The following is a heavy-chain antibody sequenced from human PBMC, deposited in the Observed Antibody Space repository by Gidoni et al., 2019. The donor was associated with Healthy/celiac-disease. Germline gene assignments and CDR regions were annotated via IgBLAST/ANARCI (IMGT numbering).Heavy chain of an antibody. CDR1: GYTFTSYY. J-gene: IGHJ4*02. V-gene: IGHV1-46*03. Sequence: QVQLVQSGAEVKKPGASVKVSCKASGYTFTSYYMHWVRQAPGQGLEWMGIINTSGGSTSYAQKFQGRVTMTRDTSTSTVYMELSSLRSEDTAVYYCARVSDSSEYSSSPPDYWGQGTLVTVSS. D-gene: IGHD6-6*01. CDR3: ARVSDSSEYSSSPPDY. CDR2: INTSGGST.